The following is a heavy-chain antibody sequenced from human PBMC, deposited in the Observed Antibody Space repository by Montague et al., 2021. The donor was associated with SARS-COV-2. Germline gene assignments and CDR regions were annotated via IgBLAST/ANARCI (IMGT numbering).Heavy chain of an antibody. Sequence: KPGESLKISCKGSGYSFTSYWIGWIRQPPGKGLEWIGYIYYSGSTNYNPSLKSRVTISVDTSKNQFSLKLSSVTAADTAVYYCARGIPIAAALSYWFDPWGQGTLVTVSS. CDR2: IYYSGST. V-gene: IGHV4-59*01. CDR3: ARGIPIAAALSYWFDP. J-gene: IGHJ5*02. CDR1: GYSFTSYW. D-gene: IGHD6-13*01.